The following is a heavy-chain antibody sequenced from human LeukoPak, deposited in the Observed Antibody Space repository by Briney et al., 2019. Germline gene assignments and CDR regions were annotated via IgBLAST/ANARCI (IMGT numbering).Heavy chain of an antibody. V-gene: IGHV5-10-1*01. J-gene: IGHJ6*02. Sequence: GESLKISCKGSGYSFTSYWISWVRQMPGKGLEWMGRIDPSDSYTNYSPSFQGHVTISADKSISTAYLQWSSLKASDTAMYYCAGPLDSYYYYGMDVWGQGTTVTISS. CDR2: IDPSDSYT. CDR1: GYSFTSYW. CDR3: AGPLDSYYYYGMDV.